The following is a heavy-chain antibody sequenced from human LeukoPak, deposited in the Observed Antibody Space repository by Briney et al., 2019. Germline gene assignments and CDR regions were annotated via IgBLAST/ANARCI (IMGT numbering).Heavy chain of an antibody. V-gene: IGHV1-69*05. J-gene: IGHJ6*03. Sequence: ASVKVSFKASGGTFSSYAISWVRQAPGQGLEWMGGIIPIFGTANFAQKFQGRVTITTDESTSTAYMELSSLRSEDTAVYYCARDWDYGGNSGHYYYMDVWGKGTTVTVSS. CDR2: IIPIFGTA. CDR1: GGTFSSYA. D-gene: IGHD4-23*01. CDR3: ARDWDYGGNSGHYYYMDV.